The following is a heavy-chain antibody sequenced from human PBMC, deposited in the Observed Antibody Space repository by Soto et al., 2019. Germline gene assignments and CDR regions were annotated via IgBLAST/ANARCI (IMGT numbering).Heavy chain of an antibody. CDR1: GGTFNKFA. J-gene: IGHJ6*02. CDR3: ARRYCASDNCPLFYYFVDL. D-gene: IGHD2-21*02. V-gene: IGHV1-69*13. Sequence: SVKVSCKASGGTFNKFAFSWVRQAPGQGFEWLGGIIPVFRSANYAQRFRGRITITADEYTSTVYLYLNDLRSDDTAVYYCARRYCASDNCPLFYYFVDLWGLGTTVTVSS. CDR2: IIPVFRSA.